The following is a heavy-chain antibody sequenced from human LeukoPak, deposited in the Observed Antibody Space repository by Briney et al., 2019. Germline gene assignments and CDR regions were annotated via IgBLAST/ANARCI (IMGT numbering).Heavy chain of an antibody. V-gene: IGHV4-39*01. CDR3: ASNTMVRGVIGAFDI. D-gene: IGHD3-10*01. Sequence: SETLSLTCTVSGGSISSSSYYWGWIRQPPGKRLEWIGSIYYSGSTYYNPSLKSRVTISVDTSKNQFSLKLSSVTAADTAVYYCASNTMVRGVIGAFDIWGQGTMVTVSS. CDR2: IYYSGST. CDR1: GGSISSSSYY. J-gene: IGHJ3*02.